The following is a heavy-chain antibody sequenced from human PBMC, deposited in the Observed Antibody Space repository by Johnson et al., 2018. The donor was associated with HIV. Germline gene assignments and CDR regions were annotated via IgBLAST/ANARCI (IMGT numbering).Heavy chain of an antibody. Sequence: QMLLVESGGGVVQPGRSLRLSCAASGFTFSRYPLHWVRQAPGKGLEWVAVLSYDGSNKSYTDSVKGRFSISIDNSKNTLYLQMNSLRTEDTAVYYCAKGHSSGYPKDAFDIWGRGTIVTVSS. V-gene: IGHV3-30-3*01. CDR2: LSYDGSNK. D-gene: IGHD3-22*01. CDR3: AKGHSSGYPKDAFDI. J-gene: IGHJ3*02. CDR1: GFTFSRYP.